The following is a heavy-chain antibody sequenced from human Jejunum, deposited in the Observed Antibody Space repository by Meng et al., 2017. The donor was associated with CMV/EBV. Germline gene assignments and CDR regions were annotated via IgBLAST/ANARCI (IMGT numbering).Heavy chain of an antibody. J-gene: IGHJ6*02. D-gene: IGHD2-2*01. CDR2: ITYDGSRE. CDR1: FSSYT. Sequence: FSSYTMHWVRQAPGEGLEWVAVITYDGSRENYADSVKGRFTISRDNSKNTLYLQINSLRTGDTAVYYCAKDDCDITNCWQYYALDVWGQGTTVTVSS. V-gene: IGHV3-30-3*02. CDR3: AKDDCDITNCWQYYALDV.